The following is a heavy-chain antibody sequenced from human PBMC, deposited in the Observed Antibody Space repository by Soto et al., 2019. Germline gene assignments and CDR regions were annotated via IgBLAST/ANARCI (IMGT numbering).Heavy chain of an antibody. J-gene: IGHJ3*02. CDR2: IYYSGST. V-gene: IGHV4-39*01. D-gene: IGHD6-19*01. CDR1: GGSISSSSYY. CDR3: ARREQWLVNVFDI. Sequence: SETLSLTCTVSGGSISSSSYYWGWIRQPPGKGLEWIGSIYYSGSTYYNPSLKSRVTISVDTSKNQFSLKLSSVTAADTAVYYCARREQWLVNVFDIWGQGTMVTVSS.